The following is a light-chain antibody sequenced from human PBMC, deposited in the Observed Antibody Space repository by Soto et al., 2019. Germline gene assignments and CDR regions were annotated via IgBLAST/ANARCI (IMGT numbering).Light chain of an antibody. Sequence: QSVLTQPPSVSAAPGQKVTISCSASSSNIGNNYVSWYQQFPGTAPKLLIYDNNKRPSGIPDRFSGSKSGTSATLGITGLQTGDEADYYCGTWDSSLSVWVFGGGTKVTVL. CDR1: SSNIGNNY. CDR2: DNN. J-gene: IGLJ3*02. CDR3: GTWDSSLSVWV. V-gene: IGLV1-51*01.